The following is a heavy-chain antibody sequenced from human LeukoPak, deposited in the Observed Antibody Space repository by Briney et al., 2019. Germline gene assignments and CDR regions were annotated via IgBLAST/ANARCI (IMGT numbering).Heavy chain of an antibody. CDR1: RDSINDAS. CDR2: IYHSGGT. J-gene: IGHJ4*02. D-gene: IGHD3-10*01. CDR3: ARVGTYYRSLDS. Sequence: PSETLSLTCTHSRDSINDASWNSIRKPPGQGLEWIGYIYHSGGTNYNPPLKSRVTISLDTSKNQISLKLSSVTAADTAVYYCARVGTYYRSLDSWGQGTLVTVSS. V-gene: IGHV4-59*01.